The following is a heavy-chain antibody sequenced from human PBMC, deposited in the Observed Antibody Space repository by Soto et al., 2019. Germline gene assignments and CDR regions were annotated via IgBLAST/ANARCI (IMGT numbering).Heavy chain of an antibody. Sequence: VSVSWETSGDLGSSYAIRRMRQAPGQGLEWMGGIIPIFGTANYAQKFQGRVTITADESTSTAYMELSSLRSEDTAVYYCARREVGGYDYVWGSDRYGMDVWGQVTTVTVSS. V-gene: IGHV1-69*01. J-gene: IGHJ6*02. CDR2: IIPIFGTA. CDR3: ARREVGGYDYVWGSDRYGMDV. CDR1: GDLGSSYA. D-gene: IGHD3-16*02.